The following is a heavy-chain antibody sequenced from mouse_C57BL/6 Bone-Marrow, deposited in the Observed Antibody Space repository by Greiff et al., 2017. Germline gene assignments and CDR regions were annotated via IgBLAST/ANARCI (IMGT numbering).Heavy chain of an antibody. Sequence: EVKLLESGGGLVKPGGSLKLSCAASGFTFSDYGMHWVRQAPEQGLEWVAYISSGSSTIYYADTVKGRFTISRDNAKNTLFLQMTSLKSEDAAMYYCASELGFAYWGQGTLVTVSA. D-gene: IGHD4-1*01. CDR3: ASELGFAY. J-gene: IGHJ3*01. CDR1: GFTFSDYG. CDR2: ISSGSSTI. V-gene: IGHV5-17*01.